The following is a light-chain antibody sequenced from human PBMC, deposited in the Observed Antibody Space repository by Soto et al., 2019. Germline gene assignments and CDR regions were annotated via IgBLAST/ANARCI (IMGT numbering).Light chain of an antibody. CDR2: GAS. J-gene: IGKJ5*01. V-gene: IGKV3-15*01. CDR3: QQYNNWPPIT. CDR1: QSVSTN. Sequence: ELVMTQSPATLSASPGERATLSCRASQSVSTNLAWYQQKPGQAPRLLIYGASTSAADIPARFSGSGSGTEFTLTISSLQSEDFAIYYCQQYNNWPPITFGQGTRLDIK.